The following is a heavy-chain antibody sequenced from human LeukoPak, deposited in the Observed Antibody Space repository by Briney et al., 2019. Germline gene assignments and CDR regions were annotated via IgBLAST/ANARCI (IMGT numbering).Heavy chain of an antibody. CDR2: MNSDGSST. D-gene: IGHD5-12*01. J-gene: IGHJ4*02. CDR1: GLTFSNHW. CDR3: AAGGYRFFDY. Sequence: GGSLRLSCAASGLTFSNHWMHWVRQAPGKGLVWVSRMNSDGSSTTYADYVKGRFTISRDNAKNTLYLQMNSLRAEDTAVYYCAAGGYRFFDYWGQGTLVTISS. V-gene: IGHV3-74*01.